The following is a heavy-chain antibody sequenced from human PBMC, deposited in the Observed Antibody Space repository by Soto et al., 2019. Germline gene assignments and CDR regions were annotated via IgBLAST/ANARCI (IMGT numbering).Heavy chain of an antibody. J-gene: IGHJ4*02. D-gene: IGHD5-18*01. CDR1: GGSISSGDYY. Sequence: QVQLQESGPGLVKPSQTLSLTCTVSGGSISSGDYYWSWIRQPPGKGLEWIGYIYYSGSTYYNPSLQSRVTISVDTSKTQFSLKLSSVTAADTAGYYCASNSYGYTCYDYWGQGTLVTVSS. CDR2: IYYSGST. CDR3: ASNSYGYTCYDY. V-gene: IGHV4-30-4*01.